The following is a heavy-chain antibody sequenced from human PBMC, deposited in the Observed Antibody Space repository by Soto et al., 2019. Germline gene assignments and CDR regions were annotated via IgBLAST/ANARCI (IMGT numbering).Heavy chain of an antibody. V-gene: IGHV1-18*04. CDR3: ARGPYDFWSGAYYYFAMDV. J-gene: IGHJ6*02. CDR1: GYTFTNNG. CDR2: ISPYNDNA. D-gene: IGHD3-3*01. Sequence: QVQLVKSGAEVKKPGASVKVSCKASGYTFTNNGITWVRQAPGQGLEWMGWISPYNDNANNAQKFQGRITMTTDTSTSTAYMELRSLRSDDTAVYYCARGPYDFWSGAYYYFAMDVWGQGTTVTVSS.